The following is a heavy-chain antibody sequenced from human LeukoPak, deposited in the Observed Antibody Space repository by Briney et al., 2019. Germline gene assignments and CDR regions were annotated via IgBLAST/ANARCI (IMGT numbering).Heavy chain of an antibody. D-gene: IGHD3-10*01. CDR3: ARGSYYGSGNDY. J-gene: IGHJ4*02. V-gene: IGHV1-2*06. CDR2: INPNSGGT. Sequence: GASVKVSCKASGGTFSSYAISWVRQAPGQGLEWMGRINPNSGGTNYAQKFQGRVTMTRDTSISTAYMELSRLRSDDTAVYYCARGSYYGSGNDYWGQGTLVTVSS. CDR1: GGTFSSYA.